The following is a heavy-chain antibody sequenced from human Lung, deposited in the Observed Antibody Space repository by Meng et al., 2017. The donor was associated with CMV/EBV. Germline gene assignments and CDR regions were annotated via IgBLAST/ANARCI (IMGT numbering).Heavy chain of an antibody. J-gene: IGHJ4*02. D-gene: IGHD3-3*01. CDR2: ISYDGNNQ. CDR3: ARAFPRSTSFGVVFDY. V-gene: IGHV3-30*04. CDR1: GFTFSKYD. Sequence: GGSXRLXCAGSGFTFSKYDMDWVRQAPGKGLEWVAFISYDGNNQYYADSVKGRFTISRDNSKNTLYLQMNSLRAEDTALYYCARAFPRSTSFGVVFDYWGQRTLVTVSS.